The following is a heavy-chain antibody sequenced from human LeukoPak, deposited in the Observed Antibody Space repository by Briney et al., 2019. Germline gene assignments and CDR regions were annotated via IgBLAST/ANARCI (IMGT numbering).Heavy chain of an antibody. CDR3: ANTFGESSDY. J-gene: IGHJ4*02. D-gene: IGHD3-16*02. CDR2: SSGSGGST. CDR1: GFTFSSYA. V-gene: IGHV3-23*01. Sequence: PGGSLRLSCAASGFTFSSYAMSWVRQAPGKGLEWVSASSGSGGSTYYADSVKGRFTISRDNSKNTLYLQMNSLRAEDTAVYYCANTFGESSDYWGQGTLVTVSS.